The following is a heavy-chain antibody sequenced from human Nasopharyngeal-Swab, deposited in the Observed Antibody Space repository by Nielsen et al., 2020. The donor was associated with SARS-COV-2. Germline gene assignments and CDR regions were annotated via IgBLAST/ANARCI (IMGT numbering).Heavy chain of an antibody. CDR2: IYYSGST. V-gene: IGHV4-31*03. CDR1: GGSISSVAYY. D-gene: IGHD3-22*01. J-gene: IGHJ3*02. CDR3: ARARITMIVVVDAFDI. Sequence: SETLPLTCTVSGGSISSVAYYWSSIRQHPGKGLEWIGYIYYSGSTYYNPSLKSRVTISVDTSKNQFSLKLSSVTAADTAVYYCARARITMIVVVDAFDIWGQGTMVTVSS.